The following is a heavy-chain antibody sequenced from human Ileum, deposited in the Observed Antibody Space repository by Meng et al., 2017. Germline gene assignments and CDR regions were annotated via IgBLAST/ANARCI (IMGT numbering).Heavy chain of an antibody. Sequence: QVQLQEEGPGLLKPSGTLSLTCAVSGGSISTSDWWSWVRQPPGKGLEWIGEIHHSGSTNYNPSLKSRVTISVDKSKNQFSLKLNSVTAADTAVYYCAREWSGSYRHFDYWGQGTLVTVSS. V-gene: IGHV4-4*02. CDR3: AREWSGSYRHFDY. CDR1: GGSISTSDW. CDR2: IHHSGST. D-gene: IGHD1-26*01. J-gene: IGHJ4*02.